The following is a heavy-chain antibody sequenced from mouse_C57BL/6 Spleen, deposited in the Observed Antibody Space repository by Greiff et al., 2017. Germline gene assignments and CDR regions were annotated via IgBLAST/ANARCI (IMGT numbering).Heavy chain of an antibody. CDR2: IRSKSNNYAT. V-gene: IGHV10-1*01. J-gene: IGHJ3*01. CDR1: GFSFNTYA. Sequence: EVKLLESGGGLVQPKGSLKLSCAASGFSFNTYAMNWVRQAPGKGLEWVARIRSKSNNYATYYADSVKDRFTISRDDSESMLYLQMNNLKTEDTAMYYCVKDPLLAYWGQGTLVTVSA. CDR3: VKDPLLAY.